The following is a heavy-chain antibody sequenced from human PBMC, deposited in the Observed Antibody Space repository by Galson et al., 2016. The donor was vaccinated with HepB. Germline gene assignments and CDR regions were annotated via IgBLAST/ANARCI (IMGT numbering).Heavy chain of an antibody. CDR1: GGSFSGYY. CDR2: INHSGST. D-gene: IGHD6-19*01. J-gene: IGHJ6*02. V-gene: IGHV4-34*01. CDR3: ARGRELRWLVLPHYYYYGMDV. Sequence: ETLPLTCAVYGGSFSGYYWNWIRQPPGKGLEWIGEINHSGSTNYNPSLKSRVTISVDRSKNQFSLKLSPVTAADTAEYYCARGRELRWLVLPHYYYYGMDVWGQGTRVTVSS.